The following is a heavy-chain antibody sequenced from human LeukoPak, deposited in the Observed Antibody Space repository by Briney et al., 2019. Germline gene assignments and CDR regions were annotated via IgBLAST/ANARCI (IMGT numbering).Heavy chain of an antibody. J-gene: IGHJ4*02. D-gene: IGHD3-22*01. CDR3: ARDRNYYDSSGYYSGFDY. Sequence: SETLSLTCTVSGGSIRSYYWSRIRQPPGKGLEWIGYIYNSGSTNYNPSLKSRVTISVDTSKNQFSLKLTSVTAADTAVYYCARDRNYYDSSGYYSGFDYWGQGTLVTVSS. V-gene: IGHV4-59*01. CDR1: GGSIRSYY. CDR2: IYNSGST.